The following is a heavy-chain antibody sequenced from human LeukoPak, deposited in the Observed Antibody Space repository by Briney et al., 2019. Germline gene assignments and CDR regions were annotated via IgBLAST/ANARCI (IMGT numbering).Heavy chain of an antibody. CDR1: GFTFSSYS. CDR2: ISSSSSYI. Sequence: GGSLRLSCAASGFTFSSYSMNWVRQALGKGLEWVSSISSSSSYIYYADSVKGRFTISRDNAKNSLYLQMNSLRAEDTAVYYCARDLGIAARPGVFDPWGQGTLVTVSS. CDR3: ARDLGIAARPGVFDP. D-gene: IGHD6-6*01. V-gene: IGHV3-21*01. J-gene: IGHJ5*02.